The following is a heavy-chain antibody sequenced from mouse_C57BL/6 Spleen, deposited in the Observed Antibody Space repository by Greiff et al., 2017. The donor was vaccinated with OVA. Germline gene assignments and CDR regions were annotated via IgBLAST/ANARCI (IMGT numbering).Heavy chain of an antibody. J-gene: IGHJ1*03. D-gene: IGHD1-1*01. V-gene: IGHV5-17*01. Sequence: EVKLVESGGGLVKPGGSLKLSCAASGFTFSDYGMHWVRQAPEKGLEWVAYISSGSSTIYYADTVKGRFTISRDNAKNTLFLQMTSLRSEDTAMYYCAGGYYYGSSSYWYFDVWGTGTTVTFSS. CDR2: ISSGSSTI. CDR3: AGGYYYGSSSYWYFDV. CDR1: GFTFSDYG.